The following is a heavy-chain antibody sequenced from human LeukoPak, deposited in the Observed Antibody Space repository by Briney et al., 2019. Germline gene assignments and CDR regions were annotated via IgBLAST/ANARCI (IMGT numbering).Heavy chain of an antibody. J-gene: IGHJ4*02. CDR1: GGSISSYY. CDR2: IYYSGST. V-gene: IGHV4-59*08. D-gene: IGHD3-10*01. Sequence: PSETLSLTCTVSGGSISSYYWSWIRQPPGKGLEWIGYIYYSGSTNYNPSLKSRVTISVDTSKNQFSLKLSSVTAADTAVYYCASTPPAQYGSGSPLSNWGQGTLVTVSS. CDR3: ASTPPAQYGSGSPLSN.